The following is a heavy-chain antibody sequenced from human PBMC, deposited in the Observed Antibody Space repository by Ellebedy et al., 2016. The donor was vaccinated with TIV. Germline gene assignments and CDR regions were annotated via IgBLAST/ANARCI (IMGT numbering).Heavy chain of an antibody. Sequence: SGPTLVXPTPTLTLTCSFSGFSLTPSGVGVGWIRRPPGKALEWLAVIYWDDEKRYSPSLKSRLTITKDTSRNQVVLLMTNMDPVDTGTYYCARSRYGDFSGDIDYWGQGALVTVSS. J-gene: IGHJ4*02. D-gene: IGHD4-17*01. V-gene: IGHV2-5*02. CDR3: ARSRYGDFSGDIDY. CDR2: IYWDDEK. CDR1: GFSLTPSGVG.